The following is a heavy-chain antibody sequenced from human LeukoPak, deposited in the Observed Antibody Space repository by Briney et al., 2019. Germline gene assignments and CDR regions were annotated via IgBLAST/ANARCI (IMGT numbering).Heavy chain of an antibody. CDR3: ANGEVYFDY. V-gene: IGHV3-7*01. CDR1: GFTFSSYR. Sequence: GGSLRLSCAASGFTFSSYRMNWVRQAPGKGLEWVANIKQDGSEKYYVDSVKGRFTISRDSAKNSLYLQMNSLRAEDTAVYYCANGEVYFDYWGQGTLVTVSS. CDR2: IKQDGSEK. J-gene: IGHJ4*02. D-gene: IGHD4-17*01.